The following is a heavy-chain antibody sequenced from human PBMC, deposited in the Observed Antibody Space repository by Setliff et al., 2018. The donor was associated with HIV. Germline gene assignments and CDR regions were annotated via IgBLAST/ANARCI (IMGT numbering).Heavy chain of an antibody. CDR3: ATTECRGADCPQMYDY. V-gene: IGHV4-34*01. CDR1: GGSFSDYY. CDR2: LNYVGVT. D-gene: IGHD2-21*02. Sequence: PSETLSLTCAVYGGSFSDYYWSWIRQPPGKGLEWIGELNYVGVTNHNPSLKSRVTISVEASKRQWSLKLNSVTAADTAVYFCATTECRGADCPQMYDYWGQGILVTVSS. J-gene: IGHJ4*02.